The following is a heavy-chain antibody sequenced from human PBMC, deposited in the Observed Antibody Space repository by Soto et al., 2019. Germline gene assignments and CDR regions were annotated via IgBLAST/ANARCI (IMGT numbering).Heavy chain of an antibody. V-gene: IGHV3-48*03. CDR1: GFAFANYE. J-gene: IGHJ5*01. CDR3: ARLSGDGFWKSYSPYNLFES. Sequence: SLRLSCAASGFAFANYEMHWVRQAPGKGLDWVAYINGGGDVKYYADSVEGRFTISRDNAKNALFLQMDNLRAEDTAIYYCARLSGDGFWKSYSPYNLFESWGQGALVTVYS. CDR2: INGGGDVK. D-gene: IGHD3-3*01.